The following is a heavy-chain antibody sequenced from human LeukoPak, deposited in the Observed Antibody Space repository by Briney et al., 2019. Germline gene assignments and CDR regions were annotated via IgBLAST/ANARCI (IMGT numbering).Heavy chain of an antibody. CDR1: GFTFSSYS. Sequence: GGSLRLSCAASGFTFSSYSMNWVRQAPGKGLEWVSSISSSSSYIYSADSVKGRFTISRDNSKNTLYLQMNSLRAEDTAEYYCARRAGAYSHPYDYWGQGTLVTVSS. CDR2: ISSSSSYI. V-gene: IGHV3-21*04. CDR3: ARRAGAYSHPYDY. J-gene: IGHJ4*02. D-gene: IGHD4/OR15-4a*01.